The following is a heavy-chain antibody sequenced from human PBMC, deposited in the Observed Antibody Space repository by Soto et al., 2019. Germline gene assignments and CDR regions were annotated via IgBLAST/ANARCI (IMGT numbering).Heavy chain of an antibody. CDR1: GGTFSSYA. J-gene: IGHJ4*02. V-gene: IGHV1-69*06. CDR3: ARLRGDGYNPPGFDY. Sequence: SVKVSCKASGGTFSSYAISRVLQAPGQGLEWMGGIIPIFGTANYAQKFQGRVTITADKSTSTAYMELSSLRSEDTAVYYCARLRGDGYNPPGFDYWGQGTLVTVSS. D-gene: IGHD5-12*01. CDR2: IIPIFGTA.